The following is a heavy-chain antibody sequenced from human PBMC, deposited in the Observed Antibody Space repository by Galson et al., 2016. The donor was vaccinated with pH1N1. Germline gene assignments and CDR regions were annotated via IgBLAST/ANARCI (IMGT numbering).Heavy chain of an antibody. D-gene: IGHD3-3*01. J-gene: IGHJ4*02. CDR2: ISWNSGSI. CDR1: GFTFDDYG. V-gene: IGHV3-9*01. Sequence: SLRLSCAASGFTFDDYGMHWVRQAPGKGLEWVSRISWNSGSIGYADSVKGRFTISRDNAKNSLYLQMNSLRAEDTALYYCAKVEGFWSGYYTDWGQGTLVTVSS. CDR3: AKVEGFWSGYYTD.